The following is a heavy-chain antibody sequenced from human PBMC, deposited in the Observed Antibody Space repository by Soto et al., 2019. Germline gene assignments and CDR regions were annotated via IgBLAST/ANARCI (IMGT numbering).Heavy chain of an antibody. CDR3: ARELNTDSSAYYSFAH. D-gene: IGHD3-22*01. CDR2: VSTNNADT. Sequence: ASVKVSCKPSGYHFTAYGLAWLRQAPGQRPEWMGWVSTNNADTNYAEKFQGRVTMTTDKSTTTTYMELRSLRSDDTAVYYCARELNTDSSAYYSFAHWGQGTLVTVS. J-gene: IGHJ4*02. V-gene: IGHV1-18*01. CDR1: GYHFTAYG.